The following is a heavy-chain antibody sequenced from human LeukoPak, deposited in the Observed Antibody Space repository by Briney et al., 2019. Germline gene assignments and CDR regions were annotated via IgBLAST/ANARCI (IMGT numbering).Heavy chain of an antibody. CDR1: ELTFSATW. J-gene: IGHJ4*02. V-gene: IGHV3-7*02. CDR2: IKQDGSEK. Sequence: GGPLRLSCSAPELTFSATWMNWVRKAPGKGLEWVAAIKQDGSEKYYVNSVKGRFTISRANAKNSLYLHLNSLRAEDTAVYYCARGDYYDRRFDNWGQGTLVTVSS. D-gene: IGHD3-22*01. CDR3: ARGDYYDRRFDN.